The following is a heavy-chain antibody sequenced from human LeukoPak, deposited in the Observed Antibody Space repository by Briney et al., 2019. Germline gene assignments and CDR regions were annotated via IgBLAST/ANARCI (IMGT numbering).Heavy chain of an antibody. D-gene: IGHD6-19*01. Sequence: SETLSLTCTVSGGSISSYYWSWIRQPPGKGLEWIGYIYYSGSTNYNPSLKSRVTISVDTSKNQFSLKLSSVTAADTAVYYCARGLWGSGWYYNYWGQGTLVTVSS. V-gene: IGHV4-59*08. CDR1: GGSISSYY. CDR2: IYYSGST. CDR3: ARGLWGSGWYYNY. J-gene: IGHJ4*02.